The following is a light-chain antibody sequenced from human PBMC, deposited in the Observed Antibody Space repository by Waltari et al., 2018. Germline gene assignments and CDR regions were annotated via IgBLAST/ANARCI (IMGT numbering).Light chain of an antibody. J-gene: IGLJ2*01. Sequence: QSALTQPASVSGSPGQSITISCTGTSSDVGAYNYVSWYQQEPGKAPKLMIYDVNKRPSGVSNRFFGSKSGNTASLTIFGLQAEDEAEYYCSSSTSGNVVIFGGGTKLTVL. CDR2: DVN. CDR1: SSDVGAYNY. CDR3: SSSTSGNVVI. V-gene: IGLV2-14*03.